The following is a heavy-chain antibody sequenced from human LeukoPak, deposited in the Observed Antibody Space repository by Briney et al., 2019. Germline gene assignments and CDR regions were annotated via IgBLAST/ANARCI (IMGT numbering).Heavy chain of an antibody. D-gene: IGHD6-13*01. CDR2: IYPGDSDT. CDR1: GYSFTSHW. J-gene: IGHJ6*02. V-gene: IGHV5-51*01. CDR3: ARHPGHSSRWYSPGMDV. Sequence: GESLKISCKGSGYSFTSHWIGWVRQMPGKGLEWMGIIYPGDSDTRYSPSFQGQVTISADKSISTAYLQWSSLKASDTAMYYCARHPGHSSRWYSPGMDVWGQGTTVTVSS.